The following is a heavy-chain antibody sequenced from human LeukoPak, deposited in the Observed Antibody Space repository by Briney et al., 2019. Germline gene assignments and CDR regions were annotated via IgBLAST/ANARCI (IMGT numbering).Heavy chain of an antibody. J-gene: IGHJ4*02. CDR1: GFTFSSYA. Sequence: GGSLRLSCAASGFTFSSYAMHWVRQAPGKGLEWVAVISYDGSNKYYADSVKGRFTISRDNSKNTLYLQMNSLRAEDTAMYYCARGRGSHPPYFDYWGQGTLVTVSS. CDR2: ISYDGSNK. D-gene: IGHD1-26*01. V-gene: IGHV3-30-3*01. CDR3: ARGRGSHPPYFDY.